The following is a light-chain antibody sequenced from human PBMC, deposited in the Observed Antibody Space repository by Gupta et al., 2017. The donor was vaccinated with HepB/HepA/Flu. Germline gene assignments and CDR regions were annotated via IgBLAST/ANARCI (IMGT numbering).Light chain of an antibody. Sequence: IVLTQSPRTLSLSPGEAATLSCKTSQSINSHYLDWYQQKPCQTPRLVIYDKSSRDTGIPDRFSGSGCGTEVTIHIRRLEPEDFALYYCQHDGSSPLYAFGQGTKLEIK. V-gene: IGKV3-20*01. CDR1: QSINSHY. CDR3: QHDGSSPLYA. J-gene: IGKJ2*01. CDR2: DKS.